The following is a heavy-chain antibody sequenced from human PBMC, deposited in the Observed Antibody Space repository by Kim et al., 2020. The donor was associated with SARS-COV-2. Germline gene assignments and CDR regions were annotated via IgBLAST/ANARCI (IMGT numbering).Heavy chain of an antibody. CDR3: ARPSTGGYWAALDY. CDR1: GFTFSSYA. J-gene: IGHJ4*02. CDR2: ISYDGSNK. Sequence: GGSLRLSCAASGFTFSSYAMNWVRQAPGKGLEWVAVISYDGSNKYYADSVKGRFTISRDNSKNTLYLQMNSLRAEDTAVYYCARPSTGGYWAALDYWGQGTLVTVSS. D-gene: IGHD3-22*01. V-gene: IGHV3-30*04.